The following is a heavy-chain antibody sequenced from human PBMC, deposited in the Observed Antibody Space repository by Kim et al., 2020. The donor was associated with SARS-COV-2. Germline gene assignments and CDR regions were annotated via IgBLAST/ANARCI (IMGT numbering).Heavy chain of an antibody. D-gene: IGHD2-21*01. Sequence: GGSLRLSCAASGFTFSSSAMHWVRQAPGKGLEWVAVISYDGSNKYYADSVKGRFTISRDNSKNTLYLQMDSLRAEDTAVYYCARAVGGGYYYGMDVWGQGTTVTVSS. CDR2: ISYDGSNK. CDR1: GFTFSSSA. J-gene: IGHJ6*02. V-gene: IGHV3-30*04. CDR3: ARAVGGGYYYGMDV.